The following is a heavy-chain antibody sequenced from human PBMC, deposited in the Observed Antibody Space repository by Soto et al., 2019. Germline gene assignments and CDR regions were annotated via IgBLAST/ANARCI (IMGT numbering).Heavy chain of an antibody. CDR3: ASADYYGAHPFDS. CDR1: GGSISTYY. J-gene: IGHJ4*02. CDR2: ISYTGST. V-gene: IGHV4-59*01. Sequence: QVQLQESGPGLVKPSETLSLTCTVSGGSISTYYWSWIRQSPGKRLEWIGYISYTGSTNYHPSLMARLTISVDMSNNQSSLKLNSVTAADTAVYYCASADYYGAHPFDSWGQGALVTVSA. D-gene: IGHD3-22*01.